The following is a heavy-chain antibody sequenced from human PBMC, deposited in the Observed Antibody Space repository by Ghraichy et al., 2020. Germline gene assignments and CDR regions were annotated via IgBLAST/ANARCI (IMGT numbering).Heavy chain of an antibody. CDR3: ARHFGSYKRCLDY. CDR2: IYYSGST. V-gene: IGHV4-39*01. Sequence: SETLSLTCTVSGGSISSSSYYWGWIRQPPGKGLEWIGSIYYSGSTYYNPSLKSRVTISVDTSKNQFSLKLSSVTAADTAVYYCARHFGSYKRCLDYWGQGTLVTVSS. CDR1: GGSISSSSYY. D-gene: IGHD1-26*01. J-gene: IGHJ4*02.